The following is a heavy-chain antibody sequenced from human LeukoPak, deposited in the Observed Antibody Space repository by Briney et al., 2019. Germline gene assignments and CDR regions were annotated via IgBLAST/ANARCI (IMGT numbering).Heavy chain of an antibody. V-gene: IGHV4-34*01. D-gene: IGHD3-22*01. CDR2: INHSGST. CDR1: GGSFSGYY. Sequence: SETLSLTCAVYGGSFSGYYWSWIRQPPGKGLEWIGEINHSGSTNYNPSLKSRVTISVDTSKNQFSLKLSSVTAADTAVYYCASGDYDSSGYSSDYWGQGTLVTVSS. J-gene: IGHJ4*02. CDR3: ASGDYDSSGYSSDY.